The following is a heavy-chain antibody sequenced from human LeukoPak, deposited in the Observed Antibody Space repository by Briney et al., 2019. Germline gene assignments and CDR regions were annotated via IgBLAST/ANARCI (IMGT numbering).Heavy chain of an antibody. J-gene: IGHJ6*03. D-gene: IGHD6-13*01. V-gene: IGHV3-21*06. Sequence: GGSLRLSCAASGFTFSSYSLNWVRQAPGEGLEWVSSISSSSSYRYYADSVKGRFTISRDNAENSLYLQMNSLRAEDTAVYSCARGAGPYYYHYMDVWGKGTTVTVSS. CDR3: ARGAGPYYYHYMDV. CDR2: ISSSSSYR. CDR1: GFTFSSYS.